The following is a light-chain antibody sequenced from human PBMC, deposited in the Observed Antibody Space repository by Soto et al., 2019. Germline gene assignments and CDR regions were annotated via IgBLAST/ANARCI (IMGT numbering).Light chain of an antibody. CDR3: QQFEIYPIT. Sequence: AIQLTQSPSSLSASVGDRVTITCRASQGVSLSIAWYQQTPGRAPKLLIYDASALASGVPSRFSASGSGTDFVLTISSLQPDDFATYFWQQFEIYPITFGQGTRLEI. CDR2: DAS. V-gene: IGKV1-13*02. J-gene: IGKJ5*01. CDR1: QGVSLS.